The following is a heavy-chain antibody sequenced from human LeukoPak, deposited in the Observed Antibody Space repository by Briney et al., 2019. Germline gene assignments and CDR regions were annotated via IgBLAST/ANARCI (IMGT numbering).Heavy chain of an antibody. Sequence: ASVKVSCKVSGYTLTELSMHWVRQAPGKGLEWMGGFDPEDGETIYAQKFQGRVTMTEDTSTDTAYMELSSLRSEDTAVYYCATRLFDMVRGVIAFGDYWGRGTLVTVSS. CDR3: ATRLFDMVRGVIAFGDY. CDR2: FDPEDGET. CDR1: GYTLTELS. D-gene: IGHD3-10*01. J-gene: IGHJ4*02. V-gene: IGHV1-24*01.